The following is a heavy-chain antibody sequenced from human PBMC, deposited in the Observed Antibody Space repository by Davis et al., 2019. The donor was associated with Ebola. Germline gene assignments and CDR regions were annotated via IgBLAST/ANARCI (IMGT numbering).Heavy chain of an antibody. V-gene: IGHV3-74*01. D-gene: IGHD2-15*01. CDR1: GFTFSSYW. CDR2: IKTDGSET. CDR3: ARSRGSGPGDS. J-gene: IGHJ4*02. Sequence: PGGSLRLSCAASGFTFSSYWMHWVRQAPGKGLVWVSRIKTDGSETTHADSVKGRFTISRDNAKNTLYLQMNSLRFEDTAVYYCARSRGSGPGDSWGQGTLVTVSS.